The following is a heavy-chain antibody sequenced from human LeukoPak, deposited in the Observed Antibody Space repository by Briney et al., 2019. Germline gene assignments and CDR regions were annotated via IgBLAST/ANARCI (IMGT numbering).Heavy chain of an antibody. CDR1: GGSFSGYY. J-gene: IGHJ4*02. Sequence: PSETLSLTCAVYGGSFSGYYWSWIRQPPGKGLEWIGEINHSGSTNYNPSLKSRVTISVDTSKNQFSLKLSSVTAADTAVYYCARGRYYYDSSGYYPSYFDYWGQGTVVTVSS. V-gene: IGHV4-34*01. D-gene: IGHD3-22*01. CDR2: INHSGST. CDR3: ARGRYYYDSSGYYPSYFDY.